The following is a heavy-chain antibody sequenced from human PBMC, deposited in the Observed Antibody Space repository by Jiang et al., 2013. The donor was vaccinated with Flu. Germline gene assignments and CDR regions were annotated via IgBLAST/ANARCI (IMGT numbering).Heavy chain of an antibody. Sequence: FSSYSMNWVRQAPGKGLEWVSSISSSSSYIYYADSVKGRFTISRDNAKNSLYLQMNSLRAEDTAVYYCARDRGRAVAGNPGAVYWGQGTLVTVSS. CDR1: FSSYS. D-gene: IGHD6-19*01. V-gene: IGHV3-21*01. CDR2: ISSSSSYI. CDR3: ARDRGRAVAGNPGAVY. J-gene: IGHJ4*02.